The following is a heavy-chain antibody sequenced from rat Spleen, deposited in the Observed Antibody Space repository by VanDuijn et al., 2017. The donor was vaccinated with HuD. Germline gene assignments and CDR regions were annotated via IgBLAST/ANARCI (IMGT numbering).Heavy chain of an antibody. Sequence: EVQLVESGGGLVQPGRPLKLSCVASGFTFNNYWMTWIRQAPGKGLEWIASITNTGFSTYYPDSVRGRFTISRDNAKNILYLQMDSLRSEDTATYYCARHGYTTDYLNWFAYWGQGTLVTVSS. D-gene: IGHD1-6*01. CDR3: ARHGYTTDYLNWFAY. J-gene: IGHJ3*01. V-gene: IGHV5-31*01. CDR1: GFTFNNYW. CDR2: ITNTGFST.